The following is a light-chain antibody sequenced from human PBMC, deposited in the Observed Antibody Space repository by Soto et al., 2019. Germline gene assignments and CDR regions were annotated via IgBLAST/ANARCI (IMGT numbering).Light chain of an antibody. CDR2: GAS. CDR1: QSVSSSY. Sequence: EIVLTQSPGTLSLSPGERATLSCRARQSVSSSYLAWYQQQPGQAPRLLIYGASSRATGIPDRFSGSGSGTDFTLTISRLEPEDFAVYYCQQYGSSRTFGQGTKVEIK. CDR3: QQYGSSRT. J-gene: IGKJ1*01. V-gene: IGKV3-20*01.